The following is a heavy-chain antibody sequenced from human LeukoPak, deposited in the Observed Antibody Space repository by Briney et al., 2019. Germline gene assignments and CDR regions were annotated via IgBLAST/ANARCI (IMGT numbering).Heavy chain of an antibody. CDR2: IYWDDDK. CDR3: AHLDSSGYYDINFDP. J-gene: IGHJ5*02. CDR1: GFSLSTSGVG. V-gene: IGHV2-5*02. D-gene: IGHD3-22*01. Sequence: SGPTLVKPTQTLTLTCTFSGFSLSTSGVGVGWIRQPPGKALEWLALIYWDDDKRYSPSLKSRLTITKDTSKNQVVLTMTNMDPVDTATYYCAHLDSSGYYDINFDPWGQGTLVTVSS.